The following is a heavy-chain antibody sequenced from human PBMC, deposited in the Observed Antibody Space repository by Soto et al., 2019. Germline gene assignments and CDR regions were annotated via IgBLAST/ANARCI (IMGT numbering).Heavy chain of an antibody. CDR1: GGSISSSSYY. J-gene: IGHJ4*02. D-gene: IGHD3-10*01. Sequence: QLQLQESGPGLVKPSETLSLTCTVSGGSISSSSYYWGWIRQPPGKGLEWIGNIYYSGSAYYNPSLKSRVTISVDMSQNNFYLTLSSVTAAATAVYYCARRGVSGPVDYWGQGTLVTVSS. V-gene: IGHV4-39*02. CDR2: IYYSGSA. CDR3: ARRGVSGPVDY.